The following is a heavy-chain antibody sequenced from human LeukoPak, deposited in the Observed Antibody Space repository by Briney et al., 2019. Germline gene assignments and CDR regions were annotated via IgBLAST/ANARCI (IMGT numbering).Heavy chain of an antibody. CDR1: GYTFTSYG. V-gene: IGHV1-18*01. CDR3: AREGDSSGYGTYYFDY. J-gene: IGHJ4*02. D-gene: IGHD3-22*01. CDR2: ISAYNGNT. Sequence: ASVKVSCKASGYTFTSYGISWVRQAPGQGLEWMGWISAYNGNTNYAQKLQGRVTMTTDTSTSTAYMELRSLRSEDTAVYYCAREGDSSGYGTYYFDYWGQGTLVTVSS.